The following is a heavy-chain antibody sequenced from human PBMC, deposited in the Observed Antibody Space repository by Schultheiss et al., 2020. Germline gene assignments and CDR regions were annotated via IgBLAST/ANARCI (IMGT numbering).Heavy chain of an antibody. Sequence: SATLSLTCTVSGGSVSSGSYYWSWIRQPPGKGLEWIGYIYYSGSTYYNPSLKSRVTISVDTSKNQFSLKLSSVTAADTAVYYCARRVVATIISNWFDPWGQGTLVTVSS. CDR2: IYYSGST. J-gene: IGHJ5*02. D-gene: IGHD5-12*01. V-gene: IGHV4-61*01. CDR1: GGSVSSGSYY. CDR3: ARRVVATIISNWFDP.